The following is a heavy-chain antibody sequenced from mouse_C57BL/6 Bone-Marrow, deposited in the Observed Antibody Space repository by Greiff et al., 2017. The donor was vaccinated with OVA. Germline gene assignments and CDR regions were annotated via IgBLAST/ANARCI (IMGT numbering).Heavy chain of an antibody. V-gene: IGHV7-3*01. CDR3: ARYYYYAMDY. CDR1: GFTFTDYY. J-gene: IGHJ4*01. CDR2: IRNKANGYTT. Sequence: EVKLVESGGGLVQPGGSLSLSCAASGFTFTDYYMSWVRQPPGKALEWLGFIRNKANGYTTEYSASVKGRFTISRDNSQSILYLQMNALRAEDRATFYCARYYYYAMDYWGQGTSVTVSS.